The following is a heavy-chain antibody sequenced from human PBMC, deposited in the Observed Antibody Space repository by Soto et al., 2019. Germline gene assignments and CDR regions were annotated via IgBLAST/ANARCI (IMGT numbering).Heavy chain of an antibody. Sequence: GSLRHSCAASGFTFSSYAMSWVRQAPGKGLEWVSAISGSGGSTYYADSVKGRFTISRDNSKNTLYLQMNSLRAEDTAVYYCAKCPEWELTYFDYWGQGTLVTVSS. CDR3: AKCPEWELTYFDY. CDR2: ISGSGGST. D-gene: IGHD1-26*01. J-gene: IGHJ4*02. CDR1: GFTFSSYA. V-gene: IGHV3-23*01.